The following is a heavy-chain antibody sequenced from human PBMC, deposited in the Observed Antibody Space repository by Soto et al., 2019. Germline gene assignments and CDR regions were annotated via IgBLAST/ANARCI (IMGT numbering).Heavy chain of an antibody. CDR3: ARGRGYSSPNYYYYYGMDV. CDR2: IIPIFGTA. Sequence: SVKVSCKASGGTFSIYAISWVRQSPLQWREWMGGIIPIFGTANYAQKFQGRVTITADESTSTAYMELSSLRSEDTAVYYCARGRGYSSPNYYYYYGMDVWGQGTTVTVSS. J-gene: IGHJ6*02. CDR1: GGTFSIYA. V-gene: IGHV1-69*13. D-gene: IGHD6-13*01.